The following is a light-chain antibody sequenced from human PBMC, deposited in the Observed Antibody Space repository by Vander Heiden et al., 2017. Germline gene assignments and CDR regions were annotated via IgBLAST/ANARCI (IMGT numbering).Light chain of an antibody. CDR3: QSYDSSLRVV. CDR2: GNS. V-gene: IGLV1-40*01. CDR1: SSNIGAGYD. J-gene: IGLJ2*01. Sequence: QSVLTQPPSVPGAPGQRVTISSTGSSSNIGAGYDVHWYQQLPGTAPKLLIYGNSNRPSGVPDRFSGSKSGTSASLAITGLQAEDEADYYCQSYDSSLRVVFGGGTKLTVL.